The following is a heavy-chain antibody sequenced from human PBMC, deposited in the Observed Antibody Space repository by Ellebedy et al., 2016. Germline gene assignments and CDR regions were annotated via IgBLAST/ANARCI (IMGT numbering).Heavy chain of an antibody. CDR2: IYSGGST. Sequence: GGSLRLSXAASGFTVSSNYMSWVRQAPGKGLEWVSVIYSGGSTYYADSVKGRFTISRDNSKNTLYLQMNSLRAEDTAVYYCARGVVVVAANYFDYWGQGTLVTVSS. V-gene: IGHV3-66*01. CDR3: ARGVVVVAANYFDY. CDR1: GFTVSSNY. D-gene: IGHD2-15*01. J-gene: IGHJ4*02.